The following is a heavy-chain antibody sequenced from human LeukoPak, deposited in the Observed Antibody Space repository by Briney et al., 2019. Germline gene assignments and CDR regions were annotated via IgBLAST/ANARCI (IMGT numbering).Heavy chain of an antibody. J-gene: IGHJ4*02. V-gene: IGHV3-11*01. CDR1: GFTFSDYY. CDR3: AKWGCSGGSCYPFDY. CDR2: ISSSGSTI. D-gene: IGHD2-15*01. Sequence: GGSLRLSCAASGFTFSDYYMSWIRQAPGKGLEWVSYISSSGSTIYYADSVKGRFTISRDNAKNSLYLQMNSLRAEDTAVYYCAKWGCSGGSCYPFDYWGQGTLVTVSS.